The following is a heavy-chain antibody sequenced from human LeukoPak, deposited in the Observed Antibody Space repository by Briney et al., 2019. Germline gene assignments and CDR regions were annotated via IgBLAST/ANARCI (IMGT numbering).Heavy chain of an antibody. V-gene: IGHV3-23*01. CDR2: SSDGDGTT. Sequence: GGSLRLSCAASGFAFTNFAMTWVHQAPGKGLEWVSTSSDGDGTTYYADSVKGRFTISRDNSKNTLYLQMNSLRAEDTAVYYCASLAAAGFYYYYYMDVWGKGTTVTVSS. D-gene: IGHD6-13*01. J-gene: IGHJ6*03. CDR1: GFAFTNFA. CDR3: ASLAAAGFYYYYYMDV.